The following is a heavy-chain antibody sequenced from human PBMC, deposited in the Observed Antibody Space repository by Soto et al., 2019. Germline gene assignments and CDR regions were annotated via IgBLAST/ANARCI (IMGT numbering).Heavy chain of an antibody. D-gene: IGHD6-13*01. CDR2: IYYSGST. J-gene: IGHJ5*02. V-gene: IGHV4-59*01. CDR3: ARVLFDYSSSSHCFDP. CDR1: GGSISSYY. Sequence: KSSETLSLTCTVSGGSISSYYWSWIRQPPGKGLEWIGYIYYSGSTDYNPSLKSRVTISVDTSKNQFSLKLSSVTAADTAVYYCARVLFDYSSSSHCFDPWGQGTLVTVSS.